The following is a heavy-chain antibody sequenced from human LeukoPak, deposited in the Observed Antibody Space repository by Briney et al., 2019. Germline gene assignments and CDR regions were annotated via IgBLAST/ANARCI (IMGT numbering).Heavy chain of an antibody. V-gene: IGHV4-30-4*08. CDR2: IYYSGST. CDR3: AREVSRWPYYFDY. D-gene: IGHD4-23*01. Sequence: SETLSLTCAVYGGSFSGYYWSWIRQPPGKGLEWIGYIYYSGSTYYNPSLKSRVTISVDTSKNQFSLKLSSVTAADTAVYYCAREVSRWPYYFDYWGQGTLVTVSS. CDR1: GGSFSGYY. J-gene: IGHJ4*02.